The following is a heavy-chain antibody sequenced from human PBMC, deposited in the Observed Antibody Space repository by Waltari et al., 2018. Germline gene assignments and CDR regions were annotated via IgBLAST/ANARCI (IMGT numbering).Heavy chain of an antibody. J-gene: IGHJ6*02. CDR3: ARLSIAAYYYYGMDV. V-gene: IGHV4-59*01. CDR1: GGSISSYY. CDR2: IYYSGST. Sequence: QVQLQESGPGLVKPSETLSLTCTVSGGSISSYYWSWIRQPPGKGLEWIGYIYYSGSTNYNPSLKSRVTISVDTSKNQFSLKLSSVTAADTAVYYCARLSIAAYYYYGMDVWGQGTTVTVSS. D-gene: IGHD2-15*01.